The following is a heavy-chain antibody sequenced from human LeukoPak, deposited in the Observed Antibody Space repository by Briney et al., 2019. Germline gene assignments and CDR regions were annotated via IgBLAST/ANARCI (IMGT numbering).Heavy chain of an antibody. CDR1: GFTFSSYA. D-gene: IGHD3-3*01. V-gene: IGHV3-23*01. Sequence: GGSLGLSCAASGFTFSSYAMSWVRQAPGKGLEWVSAISGSGGSTYYADSVKGRFTISRDNSKNTLYLQMNSLRAEDAAVYYCAKLSSYDFWSGQNWFDPWGQGTLVTVSS. J-gene: IGHJ5*02. CDR3: AKLSSYDFWSGQNWFDP. CDR2: ISGSGGST.